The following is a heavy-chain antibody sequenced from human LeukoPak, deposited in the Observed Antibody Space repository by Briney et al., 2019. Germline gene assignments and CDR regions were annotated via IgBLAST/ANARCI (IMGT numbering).Heavy chain of an antibody. D-gene: IGHD6-13*01. V-gene: IGHV3-48*04. J-gene: IGHJ5*02. CDR3: AREEQLVSGS. CDR2: ISSSSSTI. CDR1: GFTFSSYS. Sequence: PGGSLRLSCAASGFTFSSYSMNWVRQAPGKGLEWVSYISSSSSTIYYADSVKGRFTISRDNAKNSLYLQMNSLRAEDTAVCYCAREEQLVSGSWGQGTLVTVSS.